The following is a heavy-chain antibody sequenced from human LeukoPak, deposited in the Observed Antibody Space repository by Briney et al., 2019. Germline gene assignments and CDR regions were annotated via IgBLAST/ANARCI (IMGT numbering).Heavy chain of an antibody. V-gene: IGHV3-48*04. D-gene: IGHD1-26*01. Sequence: GGSLRLSCAASGFTFSSYGMSWVRQAPGKGLEWVSYISSSGSTIYYADSVQGRFTVSRDNAKNSLYLQMNSLRAEDTAVYYCARRRDSGSLQHFDYWGQGTLVTVSS. CDR2: ISSSGSTI. CDR1: GFTFSSYG. J-gene: IGHJ4*02. CDR3: ARRRDSGSLQHFDY.